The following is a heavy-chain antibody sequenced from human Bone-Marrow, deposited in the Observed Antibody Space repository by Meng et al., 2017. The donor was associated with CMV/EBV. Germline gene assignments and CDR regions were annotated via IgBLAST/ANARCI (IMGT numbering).Heavy chain of an antibody. V-gene: IGHV3-23*01. Sequence: GGSLRLSCVVSGFTFSNAWMSWVRQAPGKGLEWVSAISGSGGSTYYADSVKGRFTISRDNSKNTLYLQMNSLRAEDTAVYYCAKDLGSTVVAARGLFDIWGQGTMVTVSS. CDR1: GFTFSNAW. J-gene: IGHJ3*02. D-gene: IGHD4-23*01. CDR2: ISGSGGST. CDR3: AKDLGSTVVAARGLFDI.